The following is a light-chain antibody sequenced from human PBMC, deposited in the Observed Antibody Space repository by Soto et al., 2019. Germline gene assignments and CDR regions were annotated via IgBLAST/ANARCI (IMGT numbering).Light chain of an antibody. CDR2: DNY. V-gene: IGLV1-47*02. CDR1: SSNIGSNY. J-gene: IGLJ1*01. Sequence: QSALTQPPSASGTPGQRVTISCSGSSSNIGSNYVYWYQQLPGTAPKLLIYDNYQRPSGVPDRFSGSKSGTSATLAISGLRSEDEADYFCAAWDDSLSGSFVFATGTKVTVL. CDR3: AAWDDSLSGSFV.